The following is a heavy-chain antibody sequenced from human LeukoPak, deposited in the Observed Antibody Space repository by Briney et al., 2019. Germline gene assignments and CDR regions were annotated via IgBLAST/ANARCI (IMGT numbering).Heavy chain of an antibody. Sequence: SEPLSLTCTVSGGSISSGSYYWSWIRQPAGRGLEWIGRIYTSGNTNYNPSLKSRVTMSVDTSKNQFSLKLTSVTAADTAVYYCAREVYCTDGSCYSPYYYYYMDVWGKGTTVTVSS. J-gene: IGHJ6*03. CDR2: IYTSGNT. CDR1: GGSISSGSYY. V-gene: IGHV4-61*02. D-gene: IGHD2-15*01. CDR3: AREVYCTDGSCYSPYYYYYMDV.